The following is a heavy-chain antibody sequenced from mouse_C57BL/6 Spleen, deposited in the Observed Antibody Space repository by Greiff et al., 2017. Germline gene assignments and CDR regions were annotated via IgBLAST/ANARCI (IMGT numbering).Heavy chain of an antibody. CDR2: IDPGSGGT. CDR1: GYTFTGYG. J-gene: IGHJ1*03. CDR3: TRCGDYDV. Sequence: QVQLQQSGAELVRPGASVTLSCKASGYTFTGYGINWVKQRPGHGLEWIGAIDPGSGGTDYNEKFKGKATLTADTSSSTAYMELRSLTSEDSAVYYCTRCGDYDVWGRG. V-gene: IGHV1-15*01.